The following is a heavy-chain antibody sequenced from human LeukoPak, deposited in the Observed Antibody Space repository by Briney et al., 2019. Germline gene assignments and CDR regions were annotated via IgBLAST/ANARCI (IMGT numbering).Heavy chain of an antibody. CDR2: INWNGGST. D-gene: IGHD2-2*02. CDR3: ARDPGSPRYCSSTSCYIYY. CDR1: GFTFDDYG. V-gene: IGHV3-20*04. J-gene: IGHJ4*02. Sequence: PGGSLRLSCAASGFTFDDYGMSWVRQAPGKGLEWVSGINWNGGSTGYADSVKGRFTISRDNAKNSLYLQMNSLRAEDTALYYCARDPGSPRYCSSTSCYIYYWGQGTLVTVSS.